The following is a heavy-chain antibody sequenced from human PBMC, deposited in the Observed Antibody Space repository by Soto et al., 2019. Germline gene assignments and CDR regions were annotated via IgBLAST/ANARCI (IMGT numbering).Heavy chain of an antibody. CDR2: ISYDGSNK. J-gene: IGHJ6*02. CDR3: AKEPITTFGVDTVNKGMDV. Sequence: GGSLRLSCAASGFTFSSYGMHWVRQAPGKGLEWVAVISYDGSNKYYADSVKGRFTISRDNSKNTLYLQMNSLRAEDTAVYYCAKEPITTFGVDTVNKGMDVWGQGTTVTVSS. V-gene: IGHV3-30*18. D-gene: IGHD3-3*01. CDR1: GFTFSSYG.